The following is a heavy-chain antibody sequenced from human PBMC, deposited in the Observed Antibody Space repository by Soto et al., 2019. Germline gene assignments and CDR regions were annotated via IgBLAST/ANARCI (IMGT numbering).Heavy chain of an antibody. D-gene: IGHD6-19*01. CDR1: GVSISSGGYS. CDR3: ARETGYSSGWRQDY. Sequence: SETLSLTCAVSGVSISSGGYSWSWIRQPPGKGLEWIGYIYHSGSTYYNPSLKSRVTISVDRSKNQFSLKLSSVTAADTAVYYCARETGYSSGWRQDYWGQGTLVTVSS. CDR2: IYHSGST. V-gene: IGHV4-30-2*01. J-gene: IGHJ4*02.